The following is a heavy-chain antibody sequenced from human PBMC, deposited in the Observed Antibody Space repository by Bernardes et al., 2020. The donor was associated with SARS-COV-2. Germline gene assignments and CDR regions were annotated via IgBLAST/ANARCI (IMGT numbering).Heavy chain of an antibody. Sequence: GGSLRLSCVASGFTLSRYCMHWVRQVPGKGLVWLSRINGGGSETIYADSVKGRFTISRDNAKNTLYLEMNSLRAEDTAVYYCARKSGHDYGMDVWGHGTTGTVPS. V-gene: IGHV3-74*01. CDR3: ARKSGHDYGMDV. J-gene: IGHJ6*02. CDR1: GFTLSRYC. D-gene: IGHD3-10*01. CDR2: INGGGSET.